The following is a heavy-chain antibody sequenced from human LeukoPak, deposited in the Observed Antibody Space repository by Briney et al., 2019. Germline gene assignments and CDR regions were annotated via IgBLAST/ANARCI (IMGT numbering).Heavy chain of an antibody. J-gene: IGHJ4*02. CDR2: IYYSGST. CDR1: GGSISSYY. Sequence: PSETLSLTCTVSGGSISSYYWSWIRQPPGKGLEWIGYIYYSGSTNYNPSLKSRVTMSVDTSKNQFSLKLSSVTAADTAVYYCARGNWDSSSYYFDYWGQGTLLTVSS. V-gene: IGHV4-59*12. D-gene: IGHD6-6*01. CDR3: ARGNWDSSSYYFDY.